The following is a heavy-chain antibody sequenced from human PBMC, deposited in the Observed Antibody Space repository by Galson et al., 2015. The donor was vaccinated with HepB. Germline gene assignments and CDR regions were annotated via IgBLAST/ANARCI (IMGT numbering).Heavy chain of an antibody. J-gene: IGHJ4*02. CDR3: GVYSYGAVGH. V-gene: IGHV3-15*01. Sequence: SLRLSCAASGFTFSNVWMSWVRQGPGKGPEWVGRIKSKRDDGTADHAAPVKGRFTISRDDSNDTLYLQMDSLKTEDTAVYYCGVYSYGAVGHWGQGTLVTVSS. CDR1: GFTFSNVW. CDR2: IKSKRDDGTA. D-gene: IGHD5-18*01.